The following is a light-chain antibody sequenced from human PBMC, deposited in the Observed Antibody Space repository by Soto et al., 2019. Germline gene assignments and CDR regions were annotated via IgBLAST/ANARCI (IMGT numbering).Light chain of an antibody. J-gene: IGLJ1*01. CDR3: GSYTGSIYV. CDR1: SSDIGGYNY. Sequence: QSALTQPASVSGSPGQSITISCTGTSSDIGGYNYVSWYQQHPGKAPKLLIYEISNRPSGVSSRFSGSKSGNTASLTISGLQAEDEADYYCGSYTGSIYVFGTGTKLTVL. V-gene: IGLV2-14*01. CDR2: EIS.